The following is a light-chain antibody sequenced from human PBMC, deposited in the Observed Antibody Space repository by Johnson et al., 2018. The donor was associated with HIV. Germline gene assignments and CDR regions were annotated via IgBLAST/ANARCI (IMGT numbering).Light chain of an antibody. CDR2: EDD. J-gene: IGLJ1*01. V-gene: IGLV1-51*02. CDR1: VSNIESYF. CDR3: GTWDSSLGV. Sequence: QFVLTQPPSVSAAPGQTVNISCSGNVSNIESYFVSWYQQLPGAAPTLLIYEDDKRPSGIPDRFSGSKSGTSATLGITGLQTGDEADYYCGTWDSSLGVFGTGTKVTVL.